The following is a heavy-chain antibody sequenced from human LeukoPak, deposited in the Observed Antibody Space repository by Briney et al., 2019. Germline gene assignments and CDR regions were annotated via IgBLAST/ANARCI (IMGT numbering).Heavy chain of an antibody. Sequence: SETLSLTCTVSGGSISSSSYYWGWIRQPPGKGLEWIGSIYYSGSIYYNPSLKSRVTISIDTSKNQFSLKVNSVTAADTAVYYCARDPYSGSYGHLYYYYMDVWGKGTTVTVSS. J-gene: IGHJ6*03. CDR2: IYYSGSI. V-gene: IGHV4-39*07. D-gene: IGHD1-26*01. CDR3: ARDPYSGSYGHLYYYYMDV. CDR1: GGSISSSSYY.